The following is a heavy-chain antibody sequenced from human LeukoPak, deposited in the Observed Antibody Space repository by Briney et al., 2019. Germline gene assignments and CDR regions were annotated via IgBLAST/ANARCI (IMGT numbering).Heavy chain of an antibody. D-gene: IGHD6-19*01. J-gene: IGHJ4*02. Sequence: AESLKISCKASGYSFTSDLIGWVRQMPGKRLEWMGIIYPGDSDTRYSPSFQGQVTISANKTISTAYLQWSSLKASDTAMYYCARPLSSGWPRIDYWGQGTLVTVSS. V-gene: IGHV5-51*01. CDR1: GYSFTSDL. CDR3: ARPLSSGWPRIDY. CDR2: IYPGDSDT.